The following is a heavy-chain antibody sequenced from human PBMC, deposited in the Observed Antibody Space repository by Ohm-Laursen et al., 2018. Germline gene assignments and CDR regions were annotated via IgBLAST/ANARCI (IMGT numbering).Heavy chain of an antibody. D-gene: IGHD3-10*01. Sequence: SLRLSCSATGFTFDDYAMHWVRQAPGKGLEWVSGISRNSGSIGYADSVKGRFTISRDNAKNSLYLQMNSLRAEDTALYYCAKDSSGGYYGMHVWGQGTTVTVSS. CDR1: GFTFDDYA. V-gene: IGHV3-9*01. J-gene: IGHJ6*02. CDR3: AKDSSGGYYGMHV. CDR2: ISRNSGSI.